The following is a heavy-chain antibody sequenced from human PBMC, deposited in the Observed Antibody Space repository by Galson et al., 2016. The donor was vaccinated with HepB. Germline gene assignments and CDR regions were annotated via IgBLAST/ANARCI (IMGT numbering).Heavy chain of an antibody. D-gene: IGHD3-16*01. Sequence: SVKVSCKASGYIFMSYALNWVRQAPGQGLDWMGIINPRDAKTTYEQNFQGRINMTTDTSTSTVYMELNSLTFEDTAVYFCTRGTFGGIGTDFWGQGTLVTVSS. CDR1: GYIFMSYA. CDR3: TRGTFGGIGTDF. J-gene: IGHJ4*02. V-gene: IGHV1-46*01. CDR2: INPRDAKT.